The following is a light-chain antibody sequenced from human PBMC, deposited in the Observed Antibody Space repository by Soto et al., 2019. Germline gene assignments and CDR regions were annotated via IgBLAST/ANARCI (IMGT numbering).Light chain of an antibody. CDR2: ETY. CDR3: QRYGTSLTWT. J-gene: IGKJ1*01. CDR1: QSVRNNY. V-gene: IGKV3-20*01. Sequence: IVFTQSPDTLALSPGERVTLSCRASQSVRNNYLAWYQQKPGQAPRLLIYETYRRATGIPDRFSGSGSGIDFTLTISRPEPEDFAVYYCQRYGTSLTWTFGQGTKVDIK.